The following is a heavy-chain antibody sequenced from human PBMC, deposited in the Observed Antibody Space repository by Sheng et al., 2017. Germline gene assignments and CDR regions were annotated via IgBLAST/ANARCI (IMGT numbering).Heavy chain of an antibody. V-gene: IGHV3-23*04. J-gene: IGHJ5*02. Sequence: ELQLVESGGVLVQPGGSLRLSCAASGFTFNNYAMTWVRQAPGKGLEWVSAIGGSGGTTHYADSVKGRFTISRDNSKNTLYLQMNSLRAEDTAIYYCAKGETFGVGDNWFDPWGQGTLVTVSS. CDR2: IGGSGGTT. D-gene: IGHD3-3*01. CDR1: GFTFNNYA. CDR3: AKGETFGVGDNWFDP.